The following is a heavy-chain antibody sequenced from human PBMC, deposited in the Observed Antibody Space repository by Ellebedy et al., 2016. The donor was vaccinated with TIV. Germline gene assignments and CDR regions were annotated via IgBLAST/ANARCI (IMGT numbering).Heavy chain of an antibody. CDR3: ASNARYSNSWYGYFQH. V-gene: IGHV1-8*01. CDR2: MNPNSGNT. J-gene: IGHJ1*01. Sequence: ASVKVSCXASGYTFTSYDINWVRQATGQGLEWMGWMNPNSGNTGYAQKFQGRVTMSRNTSISTAYMELSSLRSEDTAVYYCASNARYSNSWYGYFQHWGQGTLVTVSS. D-gene: IGHD6-13*01. CDR1: GYTFTSYD.